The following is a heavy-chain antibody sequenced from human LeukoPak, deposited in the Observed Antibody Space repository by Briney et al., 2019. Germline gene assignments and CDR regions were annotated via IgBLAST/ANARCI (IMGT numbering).Heavy chain of an antibody. Sequence: PGGSLRLSCAASGFTFSSYGMHWVRQAPGKGLEWVAFIRYDGSNKYYADSVKGRFTIFRDNSKNTLYLQMNSLRAEDTAVYYCAKEYAPESIHSSSARWGQGTLVTVSS. J-gene: IGHJ4*02. V-gene: IGHV3-30*02. CDR1: GFTFSSYG. D-gene: IGHD6-6*01. CDR2: IRYDGSNK. CDR3: AKEYAPESIHSSSAR.